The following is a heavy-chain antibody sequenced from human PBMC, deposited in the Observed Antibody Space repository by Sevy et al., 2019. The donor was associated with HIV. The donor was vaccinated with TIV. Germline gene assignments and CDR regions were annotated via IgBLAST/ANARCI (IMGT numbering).Heavy chain of an antibody. V-gene: IGHV3-74*01. Sequence: GGSLRLSCAASGFTFSSHWMHWVRQAPGKGLVWVSRINSDGGSTSYADSVKGRFTISRDNAKHTLYLQMNSLRAEDTAVYYCARVGAEYCSGGSCYPYYFDYWGQGTLVTVSS. CDR1: GFTFSSHW. D-gene: IGHD2-15*01. CDR3: ARVGAEYCSGGSCYPYYFDY. J-gene: IGHJ4*02. CDR2: INSDGGST.